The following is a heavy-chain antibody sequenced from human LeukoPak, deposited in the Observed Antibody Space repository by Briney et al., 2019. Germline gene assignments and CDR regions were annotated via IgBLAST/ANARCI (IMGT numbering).Heavy chain of an antibody. J-gene: IGHJ3*02. Sequence: GGSLRLSCAASGFTFSHYWMSWVRQAPGKGLEWLANIKQDGSENYYVDSVKGRFTISRGNAKNSLYLQMNSQRAEDTAIYYCARDQGALDIWGQGTMVTVSS. CDR2: IKQDGSEN. CDR3: ARDQGALDI. V-gene: IGHV3-7*01. CDR1: GFTFSHYW.